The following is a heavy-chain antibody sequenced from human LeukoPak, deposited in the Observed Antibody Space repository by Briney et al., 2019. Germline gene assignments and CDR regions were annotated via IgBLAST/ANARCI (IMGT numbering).Heavy chain of an antibody. V-gene: IGHV3-30*02. CDR1: GFTFSHYG. CDR2: IRYDGSNK. Sequence: GGSLRLSCEASGFTFSHYGMHWVRQVPGKGLEWVAFIRYDGSNKYYTDSVKGRVTLSRDNSKNTLYLQMNSLRAEDTAVYYCAKKFSLRFPYFDYWGQGTLVTVSS. CDR3: AKKFSLRFPYFDY. D-gene: IGHD5-12*01. J-gene: IGHJ4*02.